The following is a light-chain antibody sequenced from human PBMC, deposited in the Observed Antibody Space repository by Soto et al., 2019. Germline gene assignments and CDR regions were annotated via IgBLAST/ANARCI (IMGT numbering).Light chain of an antibody. CDR1: QSVSNNY. V-gene: IGKV3-11*01. CDR2: DAS. J-gene: IGKJ5*01. Sequence: SVWPQSPGTLSLSPGERATLSCRASQSVSNNYLAWYQQKPGQAPRLLIYDASDRAPGIPARFSGSGSATDFTLTINNLEPEDFAVYYCQQRSNWPPSITFGQVTRLAIK. CDR3: QQRSNWPPSIT.